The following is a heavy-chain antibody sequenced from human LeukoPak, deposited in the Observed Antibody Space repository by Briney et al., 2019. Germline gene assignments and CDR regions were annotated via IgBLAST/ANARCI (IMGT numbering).Heavy chain of an antibody. CDR2: ISYDGSNK. CDR1: GFTFSSYG. Sequence: GGSLRLSCAASGFTFSSYGMHWVRQAPGKGLEWVAVISYDGSNKYYADSVKGRFTISRDNSKNKLYLQMNSLRAEDTAVYYCAKNCPVAESSWYLNGCDYWGQGTLVTVSS. J-gene: IGHJ4*02. CDR3: AKNCPVAESSWYLNGCDY. D-gene: IGHD6-13*01. V-gene: IGHV3-30*18.